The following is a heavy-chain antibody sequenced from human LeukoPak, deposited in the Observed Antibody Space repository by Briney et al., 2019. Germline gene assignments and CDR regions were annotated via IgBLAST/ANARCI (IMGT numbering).Heavy chain of an antibody. Sequence: GGSLRLSCAASGFTFSSYGMHWVRQAPGKGLEWVAVISYDGSNKYYADSVKGRFTISRDNSKNTLYLQMNSLRAEDTAVYYCAKSSYDILTGPHFQHWGQGTLVTVSS. D-gene: IGHD3-9*01. V-gene: IGHV3-30*18. CDR3: AKSSYDILTGPHFQH. J-gene: IGHJ1*01. CDR2: ISYDGSNK. CDR1: GFTFSSYG.